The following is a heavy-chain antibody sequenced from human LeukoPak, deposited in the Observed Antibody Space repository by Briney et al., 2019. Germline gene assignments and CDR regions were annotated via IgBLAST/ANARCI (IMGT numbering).Heavy chain of an antibody. CDR2: ISGSGGST. D-gene: IGHD3-22*01. V-gene: IGHV3-23*01. CDR1: GFTFSSYA. Sequence: PGGSLRLSCAASGFTFSSYAMSWVRRAPGKGLEWVSAISGSGGSTYYADSVKGRFTISRDNSKNTLYLQMNSLRAEDTAVYYCAKRASYYYDSSGYYAWGQGTLVTVSS. CDR3: AKRASYYYDSSGYYA. J-gene: IGHJ5*02.